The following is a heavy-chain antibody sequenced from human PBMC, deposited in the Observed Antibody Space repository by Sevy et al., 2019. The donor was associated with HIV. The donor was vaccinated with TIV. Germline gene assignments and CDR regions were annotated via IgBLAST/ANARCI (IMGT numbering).Heavy chain of an antibody. CDR1: GFTFSSFA. V-gene: IGHV3-23*01. D-gene: IGHD1-26*01. CDR3: ARPTPRIAPSSAAFFDY. J-gene: IGHJ4*02. Sequence: GGSLRLSCAASGFTFSSFAMSWVRHIPGKGLEWVSTINGSGGSAYYADSVKDRFTLSRDNSNNTVFLQMNRLRDEDTAVYYCARPTPRIAPSSAAFFDYWGQGTLVTVSS. CDR2: INGSGGSA.